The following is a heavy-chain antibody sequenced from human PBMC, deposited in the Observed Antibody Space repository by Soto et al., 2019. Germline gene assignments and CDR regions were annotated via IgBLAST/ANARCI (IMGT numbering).Heavy chain of an antibody. J-gene: IGHJ4*02. Sequence: GGSLRLSCAGSGFTVSRHYMTWVRQAAGKGLEWVAFIHPTGEPFYSDSVKGRFAISRDTFKNTLSLQMNSLRVEDTAVYYCTSGLDDAKIHYWGQGT. D-gene: IGHD1-1*01. CDR3: TSGLDDAKIHY. CDR2: IHPTGEP. V-gene: IGHV3-66*01. CDR1: GFTVSRHY.